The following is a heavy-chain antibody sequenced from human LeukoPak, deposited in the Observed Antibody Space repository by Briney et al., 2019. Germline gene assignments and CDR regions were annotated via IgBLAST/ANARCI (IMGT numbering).Heavy chain of an antibody. Sequence: GGSLRLSCAASGFTFSSYGLFWIRQAPGKGLEWVSTIIKSGNTYYADSVKGRLTISRDDSKNTVFLQMSSLRAEDTAVYYCARRSCSTSDCPLGYWGPGTLVTVSS. V-gene: IGHV3-23*01. CDR3: ARRSCSTSDCPLGY. CDR2: IIKSGNT. J-gene: IGHJ4*02. D-gene: IGHD2-2*01. CDR1: GFTFSSYG.